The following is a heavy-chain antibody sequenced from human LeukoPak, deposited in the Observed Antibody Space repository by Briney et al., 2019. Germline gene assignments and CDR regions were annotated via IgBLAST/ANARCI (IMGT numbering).Heavy chain of an antibody. J-gene: IGHJ4*02. D-gene: IGHD3-22*01. Sequence: KTGGSLRLSCAASGFTFSSYSMNWVRQAPGKGLEWVSSISSSSSTIYYADSVKGRFTISRDSAKNSLYLQMNSLRAEDTAVYSCARVRGYDSRDLDYWGQGTLVTVSS. CDR1: GFTFSSYS. CDR2: ISSSSSTI. CDR3: ARVRGYDSRDLDY. V-gene: IGHV3-21*01.